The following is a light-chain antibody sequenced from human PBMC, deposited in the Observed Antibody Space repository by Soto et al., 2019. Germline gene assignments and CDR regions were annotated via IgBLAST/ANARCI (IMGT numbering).Light chain of an antibody. V-gene: IGKV1-17*01. Sequence: DIQMTQFPSSLSASVGDRVTITCRASQGIRNDLAWYQQKPGKAPKRLIYAASSLQSGVASRFRGSGSGPEFTLAIGSLQPEDFATFYCLQHSTYPLTFGQGKKVEIK. CDR2: AAS. CDR3: LQHSTYPLT. J-gene: IGKJ1*01. CDR1: QGIRND.